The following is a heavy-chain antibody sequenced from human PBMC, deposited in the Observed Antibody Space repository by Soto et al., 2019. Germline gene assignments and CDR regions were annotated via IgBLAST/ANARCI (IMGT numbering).Heavy chain of an antibody. CDR3: ARGRRDALGATSGWFDP. CDR1: GGSFSGYY. Sequence: SETLSLTCAVYGGSFSGYYWSWIRQPPGKGLEWIGEINHSGSTNYNPPLKSRVTISVDTSKNQFSLKLSSVTAADTAVYYCARGRRDALGATSGWFDPWGQGTLVTVSS. J-gene: IGHJ5*02. CDR2: INHSGST. D-gene: IGHD1-26*01. V-gene: IGHV4-34*01.